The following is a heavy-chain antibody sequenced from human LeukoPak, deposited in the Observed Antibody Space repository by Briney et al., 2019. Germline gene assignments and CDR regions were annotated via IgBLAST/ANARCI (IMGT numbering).Heavy chain of an antibody. V-gene: IGHV3-66*01. CDR3: AREGRGSYYFDY. D-gene: IGHD1-26*01. J-gene: IGHJ4*02. Sequence: GGFLRLSCAASGFTVSSNYMSWVRQAPGKGLEWVSVVYSGGSTFYADSVKGRFTISRDNSKNTLYLQVNSLRVEDTAVYYCAREGRGSYYFDYWGQGTLVTVSS. CDR1: GFTVSSNY. CDR2: VYSGGST.